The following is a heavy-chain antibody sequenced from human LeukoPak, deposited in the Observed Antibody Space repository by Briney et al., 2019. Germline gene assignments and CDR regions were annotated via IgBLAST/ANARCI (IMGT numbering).Heavy chain of an antibody. CDR2: ISGSGGNT. D-gene: IGHD3-22*01. CDR3: AKGVSATSGYLELEY. V-gene: IGHV3-23*01. J-gene: IGHJ4*02. Sequence: PGGSLRLSCAASGFTFSSYAMSWVRQSPGKGLEWVSAISGSGGNTYSADSVKGRCTISRDNSKKTLYLQTNSLRAEDTAVYYCAKGVSATSGYLELEYWGQGTLVIVSS. CDR1: GFTFSSYA.